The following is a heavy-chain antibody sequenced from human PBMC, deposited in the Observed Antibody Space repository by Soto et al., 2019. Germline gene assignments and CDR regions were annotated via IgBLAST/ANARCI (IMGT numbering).Heavy chain of an antibody. D-gene: IGHD3-10*01. CDR2: IYYSGST. V-gene: IGHV4-61*08. J-gene: IGHJ6*02. CDR1: GGSISSGDYY. CDR3: ARGRGSGSSFYYYGMDV. Sequence: PSETLSLTCTVSGGSISSGDYYWSWIRQPPGKGLEWIGYIYYSGSTNYNPSPKSRVTISVDTSKNRFSLKLSSVTAADTAVYYCARGRGSGSSFYYYGMDVWGQGTTVTVSS.